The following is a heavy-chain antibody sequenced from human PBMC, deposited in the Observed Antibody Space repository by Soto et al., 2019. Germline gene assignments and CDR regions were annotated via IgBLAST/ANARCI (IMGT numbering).Heavy chain of an antibody. CDR1: GFTFTSYA. V-gene: IGHV3-23*01. CDR3: AYRGAAASHLAILALFEY. J-gene: IGHJ4*02. D-gene: IGHD6-13*01. Sequence: PGGSLRLSCAASGFTFTSYAMSWVRQAPGEGLEWVSTISAGGGTTFYADSVRARFIISRDNSKNTLSLQINSLGAEDTATYYCAYRGAAASHLAILALFEYWGQGTLVTVSS. CDR2: ISAGGGTT.